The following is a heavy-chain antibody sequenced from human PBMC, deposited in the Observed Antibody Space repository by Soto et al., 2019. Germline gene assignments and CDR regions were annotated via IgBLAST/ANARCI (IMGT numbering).Heavy chain of an antibody. CDR3: ARGPHFMITFGGVIADRKFDY. CDR2: INPNSGGT. D-gene: IGHD3-16*02. CDR1: GYTFTGYY. J-gene: IGHJ4*02. Sequence: ASLKVSCKASGYTFTGYYMHWVRQAPGQGLEWMGWINPNSGGTNYAQKFQGRVTMTRDTSISTAYMELSRLRSGDTAVYYCARGPHFMITFGGVIADRKFDYWGQGTLVTVSS. V-gene: IGHV1-2*02.